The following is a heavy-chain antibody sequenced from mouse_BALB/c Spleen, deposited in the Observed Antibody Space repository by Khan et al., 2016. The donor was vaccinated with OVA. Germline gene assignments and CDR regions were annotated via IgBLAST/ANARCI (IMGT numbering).Heavy chain of an antibody. CDR3: ARDYWFAY. J-gene: IGHJ3*01. Sequence: EVELVESGGGLVKPGGSLKLSCAASGFIFSNYAMSWVRQSPEKRLEWVASIGSGDSTYYLDSVKGRFTISRDNARNILYLQMSSLRSEDTVMYYCARDYWFAYWGQGTLVTVSA. CDR1: GFIFSNYA. V-gene: IGHV5-6-5*01. CDR2: IGSGDST.